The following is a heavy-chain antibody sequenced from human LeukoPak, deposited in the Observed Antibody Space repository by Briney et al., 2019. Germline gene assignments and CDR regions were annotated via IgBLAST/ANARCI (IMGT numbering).Heavy chain of an antibody. J-gene: IGHJ5*02. Sequence: ASVKVSCKASGYIFTGYYIHWVRQAPGQGLEWMGRINPNSGGTNYAQTFQGRVTMTRDTSISTAYMELSRLRSDDTAVYYCARHPYGDHFSGGDFHNWFDPWGQGTLVTVSS. CDR3: ARHPYGDHFSGGDFHNWFDP. D-gene: IGHD4-17*01. CDR1: GYIFTGYY. CDR2: INPNSGGT. V-gene: IGHV1-2*06.